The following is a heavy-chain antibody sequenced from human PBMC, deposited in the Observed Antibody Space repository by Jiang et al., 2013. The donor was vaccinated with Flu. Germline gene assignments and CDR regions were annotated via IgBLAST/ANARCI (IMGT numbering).Heavy chain of an antibody. CDR3: ARIPGAPLGDLSPYYFDY. D-gene: IGHD3-16*02. V-gene: IGHV2-70*11. CDR2: IDWDDDK. Sequence: KPTQTLTLTCTFSGFSLSTRGMCVSWIRQPPGKALEWLARIDWDDDKYYSTSLKTRLTISKGTSKNQVVLTMTNMDPVDTATYYCARIPGAPLGDLSPYYFDYWGQGTLVTVSS. CDR1: GFSLSTRGMC. J-gene: IGHJ4*02.